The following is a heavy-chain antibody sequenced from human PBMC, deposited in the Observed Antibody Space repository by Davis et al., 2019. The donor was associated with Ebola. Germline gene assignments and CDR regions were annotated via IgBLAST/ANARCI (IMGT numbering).Heavy chain of an antibody. V-gene: IGHV3-9*01. CDR2: LSWDSGKI. D-gene: IGHD6-19*01. J-gene: IGHJ4*02. CDR1: GFTFDAYA. Sequence: SLKISCAASGFTFDAYAIHWVWPGPGKGLEWVSGLSWDSGKIGYADSVKCRFTISRDNAKNSLYLQMNSLRAEDTALYYCAKDIDSSGWVFNYWGQGTLVTVSS. CDR3: AKDIDSSGWVFNY.